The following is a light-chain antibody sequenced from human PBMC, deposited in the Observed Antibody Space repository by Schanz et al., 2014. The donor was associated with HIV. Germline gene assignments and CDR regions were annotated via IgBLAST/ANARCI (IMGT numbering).Light chain of an antibody. Sequence: EIVLTQSPATLSVSPGERATLSCRASQSVSSNLAWYQQKPGQAPRLLIYDTSNRATGIPARFSGSGFETDFTLTISSLEPEDSAVYYCQQRDNWPLTFGGGTKVEIK. J-gene: IGKJ4*01. V-gene: IGKV3-11*01. CDR3: QQRDNWPLT. CDR1: QSVSSN. CDR2: DTS.